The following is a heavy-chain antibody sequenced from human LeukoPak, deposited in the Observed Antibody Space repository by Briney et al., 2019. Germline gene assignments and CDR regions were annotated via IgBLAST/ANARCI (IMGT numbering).Heavy chain of an antibody. CDR3: ARVSSVWIKDYYYYMDV. CDR2: IYYSGST. CDR1: GGSISSSSYY. J-gene: IGHJ6*03. Sequence: SETLSLTCTVSGGSISSSSYYWGWIRQPPGKGLEWIGSIYYSGSTYYNPSLKSRVTISVDTSKKQFSLKLSSVTAADTAVYYCARVSSVWIKDYYYYMDVWGKGTTVTVSS. V-gene: IGHV4-39*07. D-gene: IGHD5-12*01.